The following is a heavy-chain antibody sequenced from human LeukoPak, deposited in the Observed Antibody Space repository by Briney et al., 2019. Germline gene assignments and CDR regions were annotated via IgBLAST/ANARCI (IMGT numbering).Heavy chain of an antibody. J-gene: IGHJ5*02. CDR2: INQDESKK. D-gene: IGHD6-6*01. V-gene: IGHV3-7*01. CDR1: GFAFSVHW. CDR3: AISTYSSSPS. Sequence: GGSLRLSCAASGFAFSVHWMCWVPQAPGKGLEWVANINQDESKKYYVDSVEGRFTSSRDNAKNSLYLQMNSLRAEDTAVYYCAISTYSSSPSWGQGTLVTVSS.